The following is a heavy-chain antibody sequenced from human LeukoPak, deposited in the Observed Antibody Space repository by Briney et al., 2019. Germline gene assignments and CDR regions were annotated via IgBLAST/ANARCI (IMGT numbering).Heavy chain of an antibody. J-gene: IGHJ4*02. Sequence: GKSLRLSCAASGFTFSSYGMHWVRQAPGKGLEWLAVIWYDGGNKYYADSVKGRFTISRDNSKNTLYLQMNSLRAEDTAVYYCTAGSGSYRIDYWGQGTLVIASS. D-gene: IGHD3-10*01. CDR3: TAGSGSYRIDY. CDR2: IWYDGGNK. CDR1: GFTFSSYG. V-gene: IGHV3-33*01.